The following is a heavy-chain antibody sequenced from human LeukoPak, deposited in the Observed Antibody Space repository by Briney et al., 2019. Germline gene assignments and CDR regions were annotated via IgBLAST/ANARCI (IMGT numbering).Heavy chain of an antibody. D-gene: IGHD3-9*01. CDR2: IDPSDSYT. V-gene: IGHV5-10-1*01. CDR3: ATFHYDILTGYSLFDY. CDR1: GYSFTSYW. J-gene: IGHJ4*02. Sequence: GESLKISCKGSGYSFTSYWISWVRQMPGKGLEWMGRIDPSDSYTNYSPSFQGHVTISADKSISTAYLQWGSLKASDTAMYYCATFHYDILTGYSLFDYWGQGTLVTVSS.